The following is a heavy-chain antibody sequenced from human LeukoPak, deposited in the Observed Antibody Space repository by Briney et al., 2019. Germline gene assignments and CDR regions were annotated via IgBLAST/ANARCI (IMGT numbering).Heavy chain of an antibody. Sequence: SETLSLTCTVSGGSINSGSYYWSWIRQSAGKGLEWIGRIYTSGSTNYNPSLKSRVTISVDTSRNQFSLKLSSVTAADTAVYYCARGGIAVVPAVEDSLLSYCYYYMDVWGKGTTVIVSS. CDR2: IYTSGST. CDR1: GGSINSGSYY. CDR3: ARGGIAVVPAVEDSLLSYCYYYMDV. V-gene: IGHV4-61*02. J-gene: IGHJ6*03. D-gene: IGHD2-2*01.